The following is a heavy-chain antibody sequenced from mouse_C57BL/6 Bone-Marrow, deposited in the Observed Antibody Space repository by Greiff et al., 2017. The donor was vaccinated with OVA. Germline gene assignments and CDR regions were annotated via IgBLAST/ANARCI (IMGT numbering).Heavy chain of an antibody. D-gene: IGHD1-1*01. CDR2: IDPEDGET. J-gene: IGHJ1*03. CDR3: ARRVLRTTYFEV. V-gene: IGHV14-2*01. Sequence: VQLKQSGAELVKPGASVKLSCTASGFNIKDYYMHWVKQRTEQGLEWIGRIDPEDGETKYAPKFQGRATITADTSSNTAYLQRSSLTSEDTAVYDGARRVLRTTYFEVWGTGTTVTVSS. CDR1: GFNIKDYY.